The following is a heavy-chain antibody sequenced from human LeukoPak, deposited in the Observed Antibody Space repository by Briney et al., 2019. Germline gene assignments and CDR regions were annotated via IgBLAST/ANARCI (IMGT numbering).Heavy chain of an antibody. V-gene: IGHV4-34*01. CDR3: ARVYYSSSYDYWYFDL. Sequence: SETLSLTCAVYGGSFSGYYWSWIRQPPGKGLEWIGEINHSGSTNYNPSLKSRVTISVDTSKNQFSLKLSSVTAADTAVYYWARVYYSSSYDYWYFDLWGRGTLVTVSS. J-gene: IGHJ2*01. CDR2: INHSGST. D-gene: IGHD6-13*01. CDR1: GGSFSGYY.